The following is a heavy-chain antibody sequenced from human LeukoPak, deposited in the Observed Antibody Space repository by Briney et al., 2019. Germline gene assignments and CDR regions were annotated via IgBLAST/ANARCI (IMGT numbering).Heavy chain of an antibody. CDR1: GYTFTSYG. V-gene: IGHV1-18*01. Sequence: ASVKVSCKASGYTFTSYGISWVRQAPGQGLEWMGWISAYNGNTNYAQKLQGRVTMTTDTSTSTAYMELRSLRSDDTAVYYCARDQRGLRFLEWLVVDWFDPWGQGTLVTVSS. D-gene: IGHD3-3*01. CDR2: ISAYNGNT. CDR3: ARDQRGLRFLEWLVVDWFDP. J-gene: IGHJ5*02.